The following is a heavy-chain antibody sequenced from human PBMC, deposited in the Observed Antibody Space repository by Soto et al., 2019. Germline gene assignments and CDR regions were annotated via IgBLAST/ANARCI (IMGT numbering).Heavy chain of an antibody. Sequence: GGSLRLSCAASGFTFSSYAMSWVRQAPGKGLEWVSVISGSGGSTHYADSVKGRSTISRDNSKNTLHLQVNSLRGEDTAVYYCAKVRLWLQSPFDYWGQGTLVTVSS. J-gene: IGHJ4*02. V-gene: IGHV3-23*01. CDR1: GFTFSSYA. D-gene: IGHD5-12*01. CDR2: ISGSGGST. CDR3: AKVRLWLQSPFDY.